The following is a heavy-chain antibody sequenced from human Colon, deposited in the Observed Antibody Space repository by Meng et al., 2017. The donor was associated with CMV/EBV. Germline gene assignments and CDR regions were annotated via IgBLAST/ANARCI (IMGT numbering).Heavy chain of an antibody. CDR1: GFTFSNYE. V-gene: IGHV3-48*03. CDR2: ISRSGDIV. D-gene: IGHD2-2*02. Sequence: GGSLRSSCAAPGFTFSNYEMNWFRQAPGKGLEWVSYISRSGDIVYDADSVKGRFTIARDNAKNLLYLQMNSLRAEDTAVYYCARIGYCGSTSCYSYYGMDVWGQGTTVTVSS. CDR3: ARIGYCGSTSCYSYYGMDV. J-gene: IGHJ6*02.